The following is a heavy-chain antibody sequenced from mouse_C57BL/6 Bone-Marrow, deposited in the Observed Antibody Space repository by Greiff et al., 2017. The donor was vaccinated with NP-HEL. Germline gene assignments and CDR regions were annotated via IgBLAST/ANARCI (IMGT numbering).Heavy chain of an antibody. V-gene: IGHV5-9-1*02. CDR2: ISSGGGYI. CDR1: GFTFSSYA. CDR3: TSAWLLWFAY. D-gene: IGHD2-3*01. J-gene: IGHJ3*01. Sequence: EVKLVESGEGLVKPGGSLKLSCAASGFTFSSYAMSWVRQTPEKRLEWVAYISSGGGYIYYADTVKGRFTISRDNARNTLYLQMGSLKSKDTAMYFCTSAWLLWFAYWGQWTLVTVSA.